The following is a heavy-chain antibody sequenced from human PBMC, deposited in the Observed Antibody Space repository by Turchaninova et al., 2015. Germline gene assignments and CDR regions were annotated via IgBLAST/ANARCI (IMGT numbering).Heavy chain of an antibody. J-gene: IGHJ4*02. D-gene: IGHD1-14*01. CDR2: IKSGPYGGTK. CDR1: GFTFTNAW. V-gene: IGHV3-15*01. Sequence: EVQLVESGGGLVKPGGSHRLSCTASGFTFTNAWLGWVRQAPGKGLEWVGRIKSGPYGGTKDDDAPVKGRFTLSRYYIRNTLYLQMNSLKLDDTAIYYCVAGTGLSDFDYWGQGILVTVSS. CDR3: VAGTGLSDFDY.